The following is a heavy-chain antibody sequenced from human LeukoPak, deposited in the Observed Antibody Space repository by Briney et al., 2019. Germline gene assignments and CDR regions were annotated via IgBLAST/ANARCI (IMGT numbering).Heavy chain of an antibody. CDR3: AISYRSYFYGMDV. V-gene: IGHV4-34*01. Sequence: PSETLSLTCAVYGGSFSGYYWSWIRQPPGKGLEWIGEINNSGSTNYHPSLKRRVTISVDTSKNQSSMKLSSVTAADTAVYYCAISYRSYFYGMDVWGQGTTVTVSS. J-gene: IGHJ6*02. CDR1: GGSFSGYY. CDR2: INNSGST. D-gene: IGHD2-21*01.